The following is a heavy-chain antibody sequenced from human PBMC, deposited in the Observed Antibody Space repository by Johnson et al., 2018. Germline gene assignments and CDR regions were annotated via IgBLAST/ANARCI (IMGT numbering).Heavy chain of an antibody. CDR3: TTPGYDFLTGFYI. V-gene: IGHV3-15*01. CDR2: IKTKTDGGTT. Sequence: VQLVQSGGGLVKXGGSXRLXCAASGFTFSDAWMTWVRQAPGKGLEWVGRIKTKTDGGTTDYAAPMKGRFTISRDDSKNTLYLEMHILKTEDPAVYYCTTPGYDFLTGFYIWGQGTLVTVSS. J-gene: IGHJ4*02. CDR1: GFTFSDAW. D-gene: IGHD3-9*01.